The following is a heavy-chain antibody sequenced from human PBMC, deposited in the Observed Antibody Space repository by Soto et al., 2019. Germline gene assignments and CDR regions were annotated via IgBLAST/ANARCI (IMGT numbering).Heavy chain of an antibody. V-gene: IGHV3-23*01. CDR3: AKDPRYCSGSSGYDY. Sequence: PGGSLRLSCAASGFTVSTNYMTWVRQAPGKGLEWVSLIGGSGGATYYADAVKGRFTISRDNSKSTLYLQMNSLRAEDTAVYYCAKDPRYCSGSSGYDYWGQGTLVTVSS. D-gene: IGHD2-15*01. CDR1: GFTVSTNY. J-gene: IGHJ4*02. CDR2: IGGSGGAT.